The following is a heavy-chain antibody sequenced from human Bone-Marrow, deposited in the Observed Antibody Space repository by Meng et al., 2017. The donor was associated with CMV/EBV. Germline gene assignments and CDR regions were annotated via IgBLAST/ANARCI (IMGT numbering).Heavy chain of an antibody. CDR3: VRGGSSPY. CDR1: GMTFRSYW. D-gene: IGHD3-16*01. V-gene: IGHV3-74*01. J-gene: IGHJ4*02. Sequence: SVRRSCAGYGMTFRSYWMHWVRQAPGKGLVWVSNIKGDGSTNCADSVKGRFTISRDNAKNALYLQMSSLRAEDTAVYYCVRGGSSPYWGQGTLVTVSS. CDR2: IKGDGST.